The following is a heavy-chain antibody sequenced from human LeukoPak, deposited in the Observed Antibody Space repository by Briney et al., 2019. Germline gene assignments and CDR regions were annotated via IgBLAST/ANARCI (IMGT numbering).Heavy chain of an antibody. V-gene: IGHV1-18*01. CDR1: GYTFTSYG. D-gene: IGHD2-15*01. J-gene: IGHJ4*02. CDR2: ISAYNGNT. Sequence: ASVKVSCKASGYTFTSYGISWVRQAPGQGLEWMGWISAYNGNTNYAQKLQGRVTMTTDTSTSTAYMELRSLRSDDPAVYYCARAPGSSGGNSDLAYWGQGTLVTVSS. CDR3: ARAPGSSGGNSDLAY.